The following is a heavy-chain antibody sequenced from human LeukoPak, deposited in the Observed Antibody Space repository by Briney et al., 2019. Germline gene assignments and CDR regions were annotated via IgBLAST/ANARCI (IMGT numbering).Heavy chain of an antibody. CDR1: GYTFISYD. Sequence: ASVKVSCKASGYTFISYDINWVRQATGQGLEWMGWMNPYGGYTGYAQKFQGRVTMTRNTSISTAYMDLSSLTSEDTAVYFCALGPATYSYSHMDVWGQGTTVTVSS. J-gene: IGHJ6*02. CDR3: ALGPATYSYSHMDV. V-gene: IGHV1-8*02. CDR2: MNPYGGYT.